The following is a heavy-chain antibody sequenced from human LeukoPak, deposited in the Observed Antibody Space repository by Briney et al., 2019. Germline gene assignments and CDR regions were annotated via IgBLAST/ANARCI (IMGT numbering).Heavy chain of an antibody. J-gene: IGHJ3*02. CDR3: ARRIYKPRYYYGSGRGPDAFDI. CDR2: INHSGST. CDR1: GGSFSGYY. Sequence: PSETLSLTCAVYGGSFSGYYWSWIRQPPGKGLEWIGEINHSGSTNYNPSLKSRVTISVDTSKNQFSLKLSSVTAADTAVYYCARRIYKPRYYYGSGRGPDAFDIWGQGTMVTVSS. V-gene: IGHV4-34*01. D-gene: IGHD3-10*01.